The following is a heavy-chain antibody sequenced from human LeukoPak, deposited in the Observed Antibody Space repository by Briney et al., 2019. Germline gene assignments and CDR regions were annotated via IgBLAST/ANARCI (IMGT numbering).Heavy chain of an antibody. CDR2: LYSDGNT. Sequence: GGSLRLSCAASGFTVITNDMTWVRQPPGKGLEWVSVLYSDGNTKYADSVQGRFTISRDNSKNTLYLEMNSLSPDDTAVYYCARGVEPLAANTLAYWGQGTLITVSS. CDR1: GFTVITND. D-gene: IGHD1-14*01. V-gene: IGHV3-53*01. J-gene: IGHJ4*02. CDR3: ARGVEPLAANTLAY.